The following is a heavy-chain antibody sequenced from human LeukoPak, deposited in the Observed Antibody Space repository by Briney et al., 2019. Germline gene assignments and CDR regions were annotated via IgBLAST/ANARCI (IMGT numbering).Heavy chain of an antibody. CDR2: ISSSSSYI. D-gene: IGHD6-19*01. CDR1: GFTFSSYS. CDR3: ARLAAIAVAGTGY. J-gene: IGHJ4*02. Sequence: GGSLGLSCAASGFTFSSYSMNRVRQAPGKGLEWVSSISSSSSYIYYTDSVKGRFTISRDNAKNSLYLQMNSLRAEDTAVYYCARLAAIAVAGTGYWGQGTLVTVSS. V-gene: IGHV3-21*01.